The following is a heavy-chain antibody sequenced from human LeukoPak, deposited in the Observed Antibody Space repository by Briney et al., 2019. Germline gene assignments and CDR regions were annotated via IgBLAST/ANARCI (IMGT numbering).Heavy chain of an antibody. D-gene: IGHD3-10*01. Sequence: PSETLSLTCAVSGGSISSYYWSWIRQPAGKGLEWIGRIYTSGSTNYNPSLKSRVTMSVDTSKNQFSLKLSSVTAADTAVYYCARDVLEFFGSGRTNWFDPWGQGTLVTVSS. CDR1: GGSISSYY. J-gene: IGHJ5*02. CDR2: IYTSGST. V-gene: IGHV4-4*07. CDR3: ARDVLEFFGSGRTNWFDP.